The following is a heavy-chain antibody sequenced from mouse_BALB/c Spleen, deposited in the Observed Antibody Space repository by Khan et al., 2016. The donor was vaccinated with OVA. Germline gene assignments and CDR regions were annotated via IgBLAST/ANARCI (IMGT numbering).Heavy chain of an antibody. Sequence: VQLQQSGAELVKPGASVKLSCTASGFNIKDTYMHWVKQRPEQGLEWIGRIDPANGNTKYDPKFQGKATLTADTSSNTAFLQLSSLTSEDTAVYYCARGYYGTSHFDYWGQGTTLTVSS. V-gene: IGHV14-3*02. CDR3: ARGYYGTSHFDY. CDR2: IDPANGNT. CDR1: GFNIKDTY. J-gene: IGHJ2*01. D-gene: IGHD1-1*01.